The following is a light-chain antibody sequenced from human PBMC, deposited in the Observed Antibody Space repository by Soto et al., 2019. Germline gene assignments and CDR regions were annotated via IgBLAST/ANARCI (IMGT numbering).Light chain of an antibody. CDR1: QSITNN. J-gene: IGKJ1*01. CDR2: RVS. CDR3: QQSYSTPPT. Sequence: DIQMTQSPSSLSASVRERVTIACRASQSITNNLNWYQRKPGRAPKLLIYRVSNLQSGVPPRFSGSGSGTDFTLTTSGLQPDDFATYYCQQSYSTPPTFGQGTKV. V-gene: IGKV1-39*01.